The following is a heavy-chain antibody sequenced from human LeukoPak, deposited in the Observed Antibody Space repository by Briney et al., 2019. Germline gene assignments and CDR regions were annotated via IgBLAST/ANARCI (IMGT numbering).Heavy chain of an antibody. CDR2: INTNTGSP. D-gene: IGHD6-13*01. CDR1: GYTFTRYA. CDR3: ARSRAYSSSWYGWAPYYFDY. V-gene: IGHV7-4-1*01. Sequence: ASGKVSCKASGYTFTRYAMNWVRRAPGQGLEWMGWINTNTGSPTYAQGFTGRFVFSLDTSVSTPYLLIRSLRAEDTAVYYCARSRAYSSSWYGWAPYYFDYWGQGTLVTVSS. J-gene: IGHJ4*02.